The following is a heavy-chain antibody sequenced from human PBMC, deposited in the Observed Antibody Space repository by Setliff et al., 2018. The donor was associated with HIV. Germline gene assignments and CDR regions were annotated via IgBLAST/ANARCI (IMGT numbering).Heavy chain of an antibody. CDR3: ARGKGVGGVIITGGLDV. CDR1: GHTFTNYD. Sequence: VKVSCKPSGHTFTNYDIHWMRRATGQGLEWMGRMNPNSGVSGYALKFHDRVTMTRDTSITTAYMELSSLTSEDTAVYYCARGKGVGGVIITGGLDVWGQGTTGTVSS. V-gene: IGHV1-8*01. CDR2: MNPNSGVS. J-gene: IGHJ6*02. D-gene: IGHD3-10*01.